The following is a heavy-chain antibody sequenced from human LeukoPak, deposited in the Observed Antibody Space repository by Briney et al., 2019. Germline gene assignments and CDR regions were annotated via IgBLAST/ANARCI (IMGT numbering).Heavy chain of an antibody. CDR2: IYTSGST. D-gene: IGHD6-6*01. CDR3: ARASSSEAFDI. Sequence: PSETLSLTCTVSGGSISSGSYYWSWIRQPAGKGLEWIGRIYTSGSTNYNPSLKSRVTISVDTSKNQFSLKLSSMTAADTAVYYCARASSSEAFDIWGQGTMVTVSS. J-gene: IGHJ3*02. V-gene: IGHV4-61*02. CDR1: GGSISSGSYY.